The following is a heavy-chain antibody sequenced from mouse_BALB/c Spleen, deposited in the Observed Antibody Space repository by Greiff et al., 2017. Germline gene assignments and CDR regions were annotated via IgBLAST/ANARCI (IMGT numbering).Heavy chain of an antibody. D-gene: IGHD2-1*01. Sequence: VQLQQSGPGLVAPSQSLSITCTVSGFSLTSYGVHWVRQPPGKGLEWLGVIWAGGSTNYNSALMSRLSISKDNSKSQVFLKMNSLQTDDTAMYYCARVYGNYPAWFAYWGQGTLVTVSA. CDR3: ARVYGNYPAWFAY. V-gene: IGHV2-9*02. J-gene: IGHJ3*01. CDR1: GFSLTSYG. CDR2: IWAGGST.